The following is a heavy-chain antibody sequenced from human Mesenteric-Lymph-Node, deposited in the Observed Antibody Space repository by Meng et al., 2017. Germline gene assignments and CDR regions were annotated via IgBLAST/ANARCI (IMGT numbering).Heavy chain of an antibody. Sequence: SVTVSCTASGYTFTSYYIHWVRQAPGQGLEWVGIINPGGGGTSYAQNFQGSVTLTRDTSTSTVYMALSSLRSEDTAVYYCARLGAKSYSSDWYYFDYWGQGTLVTVSS. CDR1: GYTFTSYY. V-gene: IGHV1-46*01. CDR2: INPGGGGT. CDR3: ARLGAKSYSSDWYYFDY. D-gene: IGHD6-19*01. J-gene: IGHJ4*02.